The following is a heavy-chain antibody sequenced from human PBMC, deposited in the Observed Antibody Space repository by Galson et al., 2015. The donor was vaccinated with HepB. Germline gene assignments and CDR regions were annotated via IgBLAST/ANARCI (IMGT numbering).Heavy chain of an antibody. CDR3: ARGALVVAVGATQNNWFDP. Sequence: SVKVSCKDSGYTFTSYGISWVRQAPGQGPEWMGWISTYNGNTNYAQKFQGRVTMTTDTATSIVYMELRSLRSDDTAVYVCARGALVVAVGATQNNWFDPWGRGTLVTVSS. CDR2: ISTYNGNT. D-gene: IGHD2-15*01. V-gene: IGHV1-18*04. J-gene: IGHJ5*02. CDR1: GYTFTSYG.